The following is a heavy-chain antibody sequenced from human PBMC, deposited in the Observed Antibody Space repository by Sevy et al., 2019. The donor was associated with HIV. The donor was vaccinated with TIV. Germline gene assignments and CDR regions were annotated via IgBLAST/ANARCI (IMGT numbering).Heavy chain of an antibody. D-gene: IGHD3-22*01. J-gene: IGHJ6*02. Sequence: GESLKISCAASGFTFSSYGMHWVRQAPGKGLEWVAVIWYDGSNKYYADSVKGRFTISRDNSKNTLYLQMNSLRAEDTAVYYCARDEATMIVLYYYYGMDVWGQGTTVTVSS. CDR1: GFTFSSYG. CDR3: ARDEATMIVLYYYYGMDV. V-gene: IGHV3-33*01. CDR2: IWYDGSNK.